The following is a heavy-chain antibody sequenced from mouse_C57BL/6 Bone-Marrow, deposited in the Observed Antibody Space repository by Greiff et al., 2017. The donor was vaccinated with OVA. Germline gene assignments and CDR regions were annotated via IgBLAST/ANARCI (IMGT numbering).Heavy chain of an antibody. Sequence: EVKLMESGPELVKPGASVKIPCKASGYTFTDYNMDWVKQSHGKSLEWSGDINPNNGGTIYNQKFKGKATLTVDKSSSTAYMELRSLTSEDTAVYYCAREGFTTVVATRYFDVWGTGTTVTVSS. CDR2: INPNNGGT. J-gene: IGHJ1*03. V-gene: IGHV1-18*01. CDR3: AREGFTTVVATRYFDV. CDR1: GYTFTDYN. D-gene: IGHD1-1*01.